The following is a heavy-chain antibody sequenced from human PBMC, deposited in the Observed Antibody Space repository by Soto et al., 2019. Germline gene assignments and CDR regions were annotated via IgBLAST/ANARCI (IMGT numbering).Heavy chain of an antibody. J-gene: IGHJ4*02. CDR1: GGTFSTYA. D-gene: IGHD5-18*01. V-gene: IGHV1-69*12. Sequence: QVQLVQSGAEVKKPESSVKVSCKAPGGTFSTYAISWVRQAPGQVLEWMGGIIPMFGTANYAQRFQDRVRITADESTNTVYMELSSLRSEDTAVYFCASGIQLWLRRINNGYSGWGQGTLVTVSS. CDR3: ASGIQLWLRRINNGYSG. CDR2: IIPMFGTA.